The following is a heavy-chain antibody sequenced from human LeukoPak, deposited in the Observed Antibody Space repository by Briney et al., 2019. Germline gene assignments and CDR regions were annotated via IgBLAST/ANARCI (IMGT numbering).Heavy chain of an antibody. V-gene: IGHV1-2*02. CDR2: INPKSGGT. D-gene: IGHD3-3*01. CDR3: AKGNDFWSGSPNWFDP. Sequence: ASVKVSCKASGGTFSSYAISWVRQAPGQGLEWMGWINPKSGGTNIAQNFQGRVTMTRDTSINTAYMELSSLRSDGTAVYYCAKGNDFWSGSPNWFDPWGQGTLVTVSS. CDR1: GGTFSSYA. J-gene: IGHJ5*02.